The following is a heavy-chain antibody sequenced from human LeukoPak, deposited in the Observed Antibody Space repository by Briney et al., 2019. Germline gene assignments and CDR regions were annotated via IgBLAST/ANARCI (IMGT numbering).Heavy chain of an antibody. J-gene: IGHJ4*02. CDR3: ARGCSSGDVTAADY. Sequence: PGGAPRLSCAASGFSPSRPYMSWGRQGPREGVEGVSVIYTGGSTYYADSVKGRFTISRDNSKNMLYLQMNSLRVEDTAVYYCARGCSSGDVTAADYWGQGTLVTVSS. V-gene: IGHV3-53*05. CDR1: GFSPSRPY. D-gene: IGHD2-21*02. CDR2: IYTGGST.